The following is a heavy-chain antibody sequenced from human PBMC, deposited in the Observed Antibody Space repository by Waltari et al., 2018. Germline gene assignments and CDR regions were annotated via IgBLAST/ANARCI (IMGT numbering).Heavy chain of an antibody. J-gene: IGHJ4*02. V-gene: IGHV3-30-3*01. D-gene: IGHD6-13*01. CDR3: ASGYSSSWYSPY. CDR1: GFTFSSYA. CDR2: ISDEGSNK. Sequence: QVQLVESGGGVVQPGRSLRLSCAASGFTFSSYAMPWVRHAPGKGLEGVAGISDEGSNKYYAEAVKGRFTRSGDNSKNTLYLQMNSLRAEETAVYYCASGYSSSWYSPYWGQGTLVTVSS.